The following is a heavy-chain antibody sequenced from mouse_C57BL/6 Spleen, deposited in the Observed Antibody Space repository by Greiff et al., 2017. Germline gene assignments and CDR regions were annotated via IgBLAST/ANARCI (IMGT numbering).Heavy chain of an antibody. J-gene: IGHJ2*01. V-gene: IGHV1-22*01. CDR2: INPNNGGT. D-gene: IGHD2-5*01. CDR1: GYTFTDYN. CDR3: ARSRDYSNVY. Sequence: EVKLMESGPELVKPGASVKMSCKASGYTFTDYNMHWVKQSHGKSLEWIGYINPNNGGTSYNQKFKGKATLTVNKSSSTAYMELRSLTSEDSAVYYCARSRDYSNVYWGQGTTLTVSS.